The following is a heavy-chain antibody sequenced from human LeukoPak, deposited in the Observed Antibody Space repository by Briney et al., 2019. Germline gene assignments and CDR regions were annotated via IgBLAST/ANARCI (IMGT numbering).Heavy chain of an antibody. V-gene: IGHV3-13*04. CDR1: GFTFSSYD. CDR2: IGTAGDT. D-gene: IGHD3-22*01. Sequence: PGGSLILSCAASGFTFSSYDMHWVRQATGKGLEWVSAIGTAGDTYYPGSVKGRFTISRENAKNSLYLQMNSLRAGDTAVYYCARAVTMIVVVPRAEYFQHWGQGTLVTVSS. CDR3: ARAVTMIVVVPRAEYFQH. J-gene: IGHJ1*01.